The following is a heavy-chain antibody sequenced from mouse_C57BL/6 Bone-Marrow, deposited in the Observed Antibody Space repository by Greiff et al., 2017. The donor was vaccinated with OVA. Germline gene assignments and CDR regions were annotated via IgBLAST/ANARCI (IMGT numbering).Heavy chain of an antibody. CDR2: ISSGGSYT. Sequence: EVKLMESGGDLVKPGGSLKLSCAASGFTFSSYGMSWVRQTPDKRLEWVATISSGGSYTYYPDSVKGRFTISRDNAKNTLYLQMSGLKSEDTAMYYCARTVAYFDYWGQGTTLTVSS. V-gene: IGHV5-6*01. J-gene: IGHJ2*01. CDR3: ARTVAYFDY. D-gene: IGHD1-1*01. CDR1: GFTFSSYG.